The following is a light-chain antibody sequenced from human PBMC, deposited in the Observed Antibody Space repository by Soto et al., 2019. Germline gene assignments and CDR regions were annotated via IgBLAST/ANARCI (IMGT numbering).Light chain of an antibody. CDR3: HHYDNAAGT. J-gene: IGKJ4*01. CDR1: QGISSY. V-gene: IGKV1-9*01. CDR2: AAS. Sequence: IQLTQSPSSLSASVGDRVTITCRASQGISSYLAWYQQKPGKAPKLLIYAASTLQGGVPSRFSGSGSGTEFTLTISPLQSEDFALYFCHHYDNAAGTFGGGTKVEIK.